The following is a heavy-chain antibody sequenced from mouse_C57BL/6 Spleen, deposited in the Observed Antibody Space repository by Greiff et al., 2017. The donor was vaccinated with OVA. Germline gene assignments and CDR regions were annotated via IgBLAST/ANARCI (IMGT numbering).Heavy chain of an antibody. CDR2: INPSTGGT. CDR3: ARGETGNYFDY. J-gene: IGHJ2*01. CDR1: GYSFTGYY. V-gene: IGHV1-42*01. D-gene: IGHD4-1*01. Sequence: VQLKESGPELVKPGASVKISCKASGYSFTGYYMNWVKQSPEKSLEWIGEINPSTGGTTYNQKFKAKATLTVDKSSSTAYMQLKSLTSEDSAVYYCARGETGNYFDYWGQGTTLTVSS.